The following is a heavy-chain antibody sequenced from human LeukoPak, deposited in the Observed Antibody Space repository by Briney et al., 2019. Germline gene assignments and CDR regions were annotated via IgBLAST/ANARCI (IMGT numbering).Heavy chain of an antibody. Sequence: GASVKVSCKASGYTSTSYDINWVRQATGQGLEWMGWMNPNSGNTGYAQKFQGRVTITRNTSISTAYMELSSLRSEDTAVYYCARGRRRRDIVVVPATWPMGYWGQGTLVTVSS. V-gene: IGHV1-8*03. D-gene: IGHD2-2*01. CDR1: GYTSTSYD. CDR2: MNPNSGNT. J-gene: IGHJ4*02. CDR3: ARGRRRRDIVVVPATWPMGY.